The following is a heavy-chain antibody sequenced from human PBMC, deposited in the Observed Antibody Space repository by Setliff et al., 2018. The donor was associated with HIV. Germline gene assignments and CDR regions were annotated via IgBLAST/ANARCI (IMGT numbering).Heavy chain of an antibody. CDR3: ARALGIVSAYFQH. D-gene: IGHD1-1*01. CDR1: GGSISSGGYY. CDR2: IYYSGST. Sequence: KPSETLSLTCTVSGGSISSGGYYWSWIRQHPGKGLEWIAYIYYSGSTYYNPSLQSRVTISVDTSKNQFSLKVTSVTAADTAVYYCARALGIVSAYFQHCGLGTRGTVSS. V-gene: IGHV4-31*03. J-gene: IGHJ1*01.